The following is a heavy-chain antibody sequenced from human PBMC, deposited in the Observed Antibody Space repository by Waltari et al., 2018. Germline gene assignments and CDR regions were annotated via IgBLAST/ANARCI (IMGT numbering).Heavy chain of an antibody. J-gene: IGHJ4*02. Sequence: QLQLQESGPGLVKPSETLSLTCTVSGGSISSRSYYWGWIRQPPGKGLEWIGSIYYSGSTYYNPSLKSRVTISVDTSKNQFSLKLSSVTAADTAVYYCAREAYYYGSGSYGYWGQGTLVTVSS. CDR3: AREAYYYGSGSYGY. D-gene: IGHD3-10*01. V-gene: IGHV4-39*07. CDR2: IYYSGST. CDR1: GGSISSRSYY.